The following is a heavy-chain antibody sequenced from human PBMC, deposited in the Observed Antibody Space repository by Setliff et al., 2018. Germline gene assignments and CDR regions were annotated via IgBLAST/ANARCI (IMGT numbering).Heavy chain of an antibody. D-gene: IGHD1-26*01. CDR3: ARDASASDGRNAFDI. Sequence: SETLSLTCTVPGGSISDNGYFWGWVRQPPGKGLEWIGNIYFGGNTYFNPSFKSRVTMSIDTSNSQFSLKLSSVTAADTAIYYCARDASASDGRNAFDIWGQGSMVTV. CDR1: GGSISDNGYF. J-gene: IGHJ3*02. CDR2: IYFGGNT. V-gene: IGHV4-39*07.